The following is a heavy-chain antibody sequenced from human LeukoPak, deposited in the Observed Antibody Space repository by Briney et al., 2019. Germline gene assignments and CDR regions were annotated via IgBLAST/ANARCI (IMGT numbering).Heavy chain of an antibody. CDR1: GFIFSRYG. Sequence: PGGSLRLSCAASGFIFSRYGMHWVRQVPGKGLEWVAVVSYDGTETKYANSVKGRLNLSRDNSKNTVYLQMNSLTFEDTAVYYCARSARGVIFDVWGKGTTVIVSS. D-gene: IGHD3-10*01. CDR2: VSYDGTET. J-gene: IGHJ6*04. V-gene: IGHV3-30*03. CDR3: ARSARGVIFDV.